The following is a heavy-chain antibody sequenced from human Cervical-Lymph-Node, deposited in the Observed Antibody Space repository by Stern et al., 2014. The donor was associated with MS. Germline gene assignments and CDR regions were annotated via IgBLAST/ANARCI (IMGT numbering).Heavy chain of an antibody. V-gene: IGHV3-21*01. CDR3: ARGSAESRVDY. CDR2: ISSSSIYI. CDR1: GFTFSAYF. Sequence: EVQPLQSGGGLVKPGGSLRLSCAASGFTFSAYFMNWVRQAPGKGLEWVSSISSSSIYIYYADSVRGRFTISRDNGKNSLYLQVNSLRVEDTAVYYCARGSAESRVDYWGQGTLVTVSS. J-gene: IGHJ4*02.